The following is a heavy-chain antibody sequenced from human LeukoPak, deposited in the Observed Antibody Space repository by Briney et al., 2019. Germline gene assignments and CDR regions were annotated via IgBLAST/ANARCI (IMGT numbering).Heavy chain of an antibody. CDR2: IYYSGST. J-gene: IGHJ5*02. D-gene: IGHD6-6*01. Sequence: PSETLSLTCTVSGGSISSSDYYWDWIRQPPGMGLEYIGSIYYSGSTYYNPSLKSRVTISVDTSKNQFSLKLSSVTAADTAVYYCARHRSYSSSSVWRWFDPWGQGTLVTVSS. V-gene: IGHV4-39*01. CDR1: GGSISSSDYY. CDR3: ARHRSYSSSSVWRWFDP.